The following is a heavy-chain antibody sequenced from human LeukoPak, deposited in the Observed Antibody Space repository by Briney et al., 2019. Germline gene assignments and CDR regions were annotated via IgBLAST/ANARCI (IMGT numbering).Heavy chain of an antibody. Sequence: SVKVSCKESGGTFSSYAISWVRQAPGQGLEWMGGIIPIFGTANYAQKLQGRDTITADESTSPAYMEVSKLRSEDTAVYYCARAEIAARHLFDYWGQGTLVTVSS. CDR3: ARAEIAARHLFDY. CDR2: IIPIFGTA. V-gene: IGHV1-69*13. J-gene: IGHJ4*02. D-gene: IGHD6-6*01. CDR1: GGTFSSYA.